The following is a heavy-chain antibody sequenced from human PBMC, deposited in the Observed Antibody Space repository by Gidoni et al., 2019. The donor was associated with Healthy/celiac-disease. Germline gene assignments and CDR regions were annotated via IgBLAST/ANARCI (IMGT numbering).Heavy chain of an antibody. CDR3: ARWGSHRVPDAFDI. V-gene: IGHV3-21*01. J-gene: IGHJ3*02. CDR2: ISSSSSYI. D-gene: IGHD1-26*01. CDR1: GSTFSSYS. Sequence: EVQLVESGGGLVKPGGSLRLSCAASGSTFSSYSMHWVRQAPGKGLEWVSSISSSSSYIYYADSVKGRFTISRDNAKNSLYLQMNSLRAEDTAVYYCARWGSHRVPDAFDIWGQGTMVTVSS.